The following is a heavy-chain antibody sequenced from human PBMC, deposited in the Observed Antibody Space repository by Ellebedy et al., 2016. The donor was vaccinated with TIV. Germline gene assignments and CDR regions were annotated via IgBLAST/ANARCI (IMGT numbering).Heavy chain of an antibody. J-gene: IGHJ4*02. CDR3: SRGYCSGGSCPGDY. Sequence: GESLKISXAASGFTFSSYSMNWVRQAPGKGLEWVSYISSSSSTIYYADSVKGRFTISRDNAKNSLYLQMNSLRAEDTAVYYCSRGYCSGGSCPGDYWGQGTLVTVSS. V-gene: IGHV3-48*04. CDR2: ISSSSSTI. D-gene: IGHD2-15*01. CDR1: GFTFSSYS.